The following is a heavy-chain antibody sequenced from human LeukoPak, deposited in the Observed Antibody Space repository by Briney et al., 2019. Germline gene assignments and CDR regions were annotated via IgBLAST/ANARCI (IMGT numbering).Heavy chain of an antibody. V-gene: IGHV4-59*01. Sequence: SETLSLTCTVSGGSISSYYWSWLRQPPGKGLEWIGYIYYSGSTNYNPSLKSRVTISVDTSKNQFSLKLSSVTAADTAVYYCARDRVLWFGEPFDPWGQGTLVTVSS. CDR1: GGSISSYY. D-gene: IGHD3-10*01. J-gene: IGHJ5*02. CDR2: IYYSGST. CDR3: ARDRVLWFGEPFDP.